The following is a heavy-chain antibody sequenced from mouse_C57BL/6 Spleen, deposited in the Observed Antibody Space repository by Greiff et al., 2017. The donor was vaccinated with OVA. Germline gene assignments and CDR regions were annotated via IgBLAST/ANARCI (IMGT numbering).Heavy chain of an antibody. D-gene: IGHD2-12*01. Sequence: EVKLMESGGGLVKPGGSLKLSCAASGFTFSSYAMSWVRQTPEKRLEWVATISDGGSYTYYPDNVKGRFTISRDNAKNNLYLQMSHLKSEDTAMYYCARAYSDAMDYWGQGTSVTVSS. V-gene: IGHV5-4*03. CDR2: ISDGGSYT. CDR3: ARAYSDAMDY. J-gene: IGHJ4*01. CDR1: GFTFSSYA.